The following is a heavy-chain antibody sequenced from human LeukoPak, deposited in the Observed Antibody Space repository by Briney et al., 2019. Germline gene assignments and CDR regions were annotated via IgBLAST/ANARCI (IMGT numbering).Heavy chain of an antibody. V-gene: IGHV3-23*01. CDR1: GFTFRSYA. CDR2: ISGTGSST. Sequence: GGSLRLSCAASGFTFRSYAMSWVRRAPGKGLEWVSNISGTGSSTYYADSVKGRFTISRDNSKHTLYLQMNSLRAEDTAVYYCAKCSIWKWRDYFDCWGRGTLVTVSS. D-gene: IGHD1-1*01. CDR3: AKCSIWKWRDYFDC. J-gene: IGHJ4*02.